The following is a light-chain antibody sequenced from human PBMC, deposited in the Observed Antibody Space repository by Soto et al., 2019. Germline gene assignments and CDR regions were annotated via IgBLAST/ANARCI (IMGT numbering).Light chain of an antibody. Sequence: EVLITQSPATLSMSPGERATLSCRASQGILTGLAWYQQKPGQATSLIIYGASTRANGIPARFSGSGSGTEFTLTISTLQSEDFAIYYCQHYNNWHPWTFGQGTKVDIK. CDR1: QGILTG. CDR2: GAS. CDR3: QHYNNWHPWT. J-gene: IGKJ1*01. V-gene: IGKV3-15*01.